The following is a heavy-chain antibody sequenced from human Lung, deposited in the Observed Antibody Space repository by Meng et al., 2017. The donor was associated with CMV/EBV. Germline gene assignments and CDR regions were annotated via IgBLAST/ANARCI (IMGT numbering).Heavy chain of an antibody. CDR2: INPNSGGT. Sequence: SVXVSXXASGYTFSGYYIQWVRQAPGQGLEWMGWINPNSGGTNYAQIFQGRVTMTRDMSITTAYMELSRLRSDDTAVYYCARRGLYGDWVDPWGQGTLVTVSS. CDR1: GYTFSGYY. J-gene: IGHJ5*02. D-gene: IGHD2-8*01. V-gene: IGHV1-2*02. CDR3: ARRGLYGDWVDP.